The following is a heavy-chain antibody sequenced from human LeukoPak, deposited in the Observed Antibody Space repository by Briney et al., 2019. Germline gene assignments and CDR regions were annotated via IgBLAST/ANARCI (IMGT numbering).Heavy chain of an antibody. CDR3: TRGAGWLIDY. V-gene: IGHV4-59*01. D-gene: IGHD3-16*01. Sequence: SETLSLTCTVSDDSISDFYRGWIRQPPGKGLEWIGYFYNSGRSTYNPSLKSRVTISADTSKNHFSLKLNSVTTADTAVYYCTRGAGWLIDYWGQGILVTVSS. CDR1: DDSISDFY. CDR2: FYNSGRS. J-gene: IGHJ4*02.